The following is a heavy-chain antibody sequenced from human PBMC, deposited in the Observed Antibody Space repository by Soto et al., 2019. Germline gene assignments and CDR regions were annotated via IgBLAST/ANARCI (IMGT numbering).Heavy chain of an antibody. J-gene: IGHJ5*02. CDR2: INHSGST. Sequence: PSETLSLTCAVYGGSFSGYYWSWIRQPPGKGLEWIGEINHSGSTNYNPSLKSRVTISVDTSKNQFSLKLSSVTAADTAVYYCARVPGDFGSGYYENNWFDPWGQGTLVTVSS. CDR1: GGSFSGYY. D-gene: IGHD3-3*01. V-gene: IGHV4-34*01. CDR3: ARVPGDFGSGYYENNWFDP.